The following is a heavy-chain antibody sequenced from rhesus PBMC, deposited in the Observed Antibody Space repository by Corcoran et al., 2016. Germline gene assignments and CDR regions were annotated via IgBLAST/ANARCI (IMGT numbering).Heavy chain of an antibody. Sequence: EVQLVESGGGLVQPGGSLRLSCEASGFTFCSSAMHWVRQAPGKGLGWVGRIRSKSNNYETGYAASVKGRFTISRDDSKNTAYLQMNSLKTEDTAVYYCASSGNWGKGDYWGQGVLVTVSS. CDR2: IRSKSNNYET. J-gene: IGHJ4*01. D-gene: IGHD7-45*01. CDR1: GFTFCSSA. CDR3: ASSGNWGKGDY. V-gene: IGHV3-118*01.